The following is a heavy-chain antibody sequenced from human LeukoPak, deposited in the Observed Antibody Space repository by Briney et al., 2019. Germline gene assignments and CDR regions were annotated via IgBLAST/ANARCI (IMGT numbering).Heavy chain of an antibody. D-gene: IGHD3-22*01. Sequence: GGSLRLSCAATGFTFSTYAMSWVRQAPGKGLEWVSLIGGSDGRTRYADSVKGRFTISRDNSKNTLYLEMNSLRAEDTAVYYCAKDSSSYDWGYTDVWGKGTTVTISS. J-gene: IGHJ6*03. V-gene: IGHV3-23*01. CDR2: IGGSDGRT. CDR3: AKDSSSYDWGYTDV. CDR1: GFTFSTYA.